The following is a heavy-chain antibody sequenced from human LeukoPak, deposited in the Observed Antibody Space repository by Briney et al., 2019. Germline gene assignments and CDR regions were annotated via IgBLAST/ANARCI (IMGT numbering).Heavy chain of an antibody. V-gene: IGHV3-48*04. CDR1: GFTFSSYS. D-gene: IGHD3-22*01. CDR3: ARDFHRRYYDSSGHNAFDI. CDR2: ISAISSSGT. Sequence: TGGSLRLSCAASGFTFSSYSMDWVRQAPGKGLEWVSYISAISSSGTYYADSVKGRFTISRDNAKNSLYLQMNSLRAEDTAVYYCARDFHRRYYDSSGHNAFDIWGQGTMVTVSS. J-gene: IGHJ3*02.